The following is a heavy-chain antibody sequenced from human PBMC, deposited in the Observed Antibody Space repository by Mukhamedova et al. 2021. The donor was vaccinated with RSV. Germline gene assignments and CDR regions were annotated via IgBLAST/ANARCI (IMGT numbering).Heavy chain of an antibody. J-gene: IGHJ4*02. D-gene: IGHD2-2*01. CDR2: ISGSGGST. CDR3: AKVAFLGYCSSTSCSFGYY. Sequence: GWVSAISGSGGSTYYADSVKGRFTISRDNSKNTLYLQMNSLRAEDTAVYYCAKVAFLGYCSSTSCSFGYYWGQGTLVTVSS. V-gene: IGHV3-23*01.